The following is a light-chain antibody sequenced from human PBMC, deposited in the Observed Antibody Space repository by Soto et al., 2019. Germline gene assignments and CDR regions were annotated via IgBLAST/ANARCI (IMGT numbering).Light chain of an antibody. CDR3: SSFAGSNNFPYV. J-gene: IGLJ1*01. CDR1: TSNIGKTF. Sequence: QSLLTQPPSASGTPGQTVNISCSGSTSNIGKTFVYWYQHFPGTAPKLMIYEINKRPSGVPDRFSGSKSGNTASLTVSGLQAEDEADYYCSSFAGSNNFPYVFGTGTKVTVL. CDR2: EIN. V-gene: IGLV2-8*01.